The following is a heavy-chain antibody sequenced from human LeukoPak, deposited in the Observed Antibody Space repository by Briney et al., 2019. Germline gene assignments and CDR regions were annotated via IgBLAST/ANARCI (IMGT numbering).Heavy chain of an antibody. CDR2: INHSGST. J-gene: IGHJ4*02. CDR1: GGSFSGYY. V-gene: IGHV4-34*01. CDR3: ARANRYDPYFDY. Sequence: SETLSLTCAVYGGSFSGYYWSWIRQPPGKGLEWIGEINHSGSTNYNPSLKSRVTISVDTSKNQFSLKLSSVTAADTAVYYCARANRYDPYFDYWGQGTLVTVSS. D-gene: IGHD5-12*01.